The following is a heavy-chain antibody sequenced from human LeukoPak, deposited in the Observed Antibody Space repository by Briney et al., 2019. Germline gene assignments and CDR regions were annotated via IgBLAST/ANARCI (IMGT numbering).Heavy chain of an antibody. CDR2: ISSPGGTT. V-gene: IGHV3-23*01. CDR1: GFILTSFA. J-gene: IGHJ4*02. Sequence: GGSLRLSCASSGFILTSFAMSWVRQAPGKGLEWVSSISSPGGTTYYADSVKGRFTISRDNSKNTLYLQMNSLRAEDTAVYYCAKYYYDSSGSGFDYWGQGTLVTVSS. CDR3: AKYYYDSSGSGFDY. D-gene: IGHD3-22*01.